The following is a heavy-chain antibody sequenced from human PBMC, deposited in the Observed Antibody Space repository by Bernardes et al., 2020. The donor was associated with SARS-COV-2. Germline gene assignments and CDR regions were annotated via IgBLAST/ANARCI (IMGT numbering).Heavy chain of an antibody. V-gene: IGHV4-4*07. CDR1: GGSISSYY. J-gene: IGHJ6*02. D-gene: IGHD6-13*01. CDR2: IYTSGST. CDR3: ARDLQGRWVAAAGTYYYYGMDV. Sequence: SETLSLTCTVSGGSISSYYWSWIRQPAGKGLEWIGRIYTSGSTNYNPSLKSRVTMSVDTSKNQFSLKLSSVTAADTAVYYCARDLQGRWVAAAGTYYYYGMDVWGQGTTVTVSS.